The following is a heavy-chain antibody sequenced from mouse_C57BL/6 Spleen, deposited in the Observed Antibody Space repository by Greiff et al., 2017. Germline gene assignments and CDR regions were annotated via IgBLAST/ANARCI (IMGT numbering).Heavy chain of an antibody. V-gene: IGHV1-80*01. CDR3: AREDLTTRYFDV. J-gene: IGHJ1*03. Sequence: VQLVESGAELVKPGASVKISCKASGYAFSSYWMNWVKQRPGKGLEGIGQIYPGDGDTNYNGKFKGKATLTADKSSSTAYMQLSSLTSEDSAVYFCAREDLTTRYFDVWGTGTTVTVSS. CDR2: IYPGDGDT. CDR1: GYAFSSYW. D-gene: IGHD1-1*01.